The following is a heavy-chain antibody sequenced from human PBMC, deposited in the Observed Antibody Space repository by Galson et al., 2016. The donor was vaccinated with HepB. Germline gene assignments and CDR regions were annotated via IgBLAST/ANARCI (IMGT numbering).Heavy chain of an antibody. CDR3: AKTLYGGNSD. D-gene: IGHD4-23*01. Sequence: SLRLSCAASGFTFSSYAMHWVRQAPGKGLEWMAIISFDGSDKYYADSVKGRFTISRDNSKNTLFLQMNSLRAEDTAVYYCAKTLYGGNSDWGQGTLVTVSS. V-gene: IGHV3-30*18. CDR2: ISFDGSDK. CDR1: GFTFSSYA. J-gene: IGHJ4*02.